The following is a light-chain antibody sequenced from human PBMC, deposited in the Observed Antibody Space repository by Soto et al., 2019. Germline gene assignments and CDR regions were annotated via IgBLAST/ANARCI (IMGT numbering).Light chain of an antibody. CDR2: GAS. V-gene: IGKV3-20*01. CDR3: QHYGSSPYT. Sequence: EIVLTQSPGTLSLSSGERATLSCRASQSVSSSYLAWYQQKPGQAPRLLIYGASSRATGIPDRFSGSGSGTDFTLTISRLEPEDFAVYYCQHYGSSPYTFGQGTKLEIK. CDR1: QSVSSSY. J-gene: IGKJ2*01.